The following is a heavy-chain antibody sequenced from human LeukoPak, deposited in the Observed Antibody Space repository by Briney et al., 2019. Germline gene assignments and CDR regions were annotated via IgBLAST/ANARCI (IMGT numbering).Heavy chain of an antibody. D-gene: IGHD3-10*01. V-gene: IGHV4-4*02. CDR1: GGSISSSNW. Sequence: SETLSLTCAVSGGSISSSNWWSWVRQPPGKGLEWVGEIYHSGSTNYNPSLKSRVTISVDKSKNQFSLKLSSVTAADTAVYYCASAPMVRGVTTNDAFDIWGQGTMVTVSS. CDR3: ASAPMVRGVTTNDAFDI. CDR2: IYHSGST. J-gene: IGHJ3*02.